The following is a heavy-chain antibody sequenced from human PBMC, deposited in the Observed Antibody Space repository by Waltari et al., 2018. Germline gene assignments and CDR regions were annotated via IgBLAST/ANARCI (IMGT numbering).Heavy chain of an antibody. CDR3: ARGATMVRGARNWFDP. CDR2: INHRGSP. D-gene: IGHD3-10*01. Sequence: QVQLQQWGAGLLKPSETLSLTCAVYGGSFSGYYWSWIRQPPGKGLEWIGEINHRGSPNYNPPRKSRFTISVHTSKNQFSLRLSFVTAPDTAVYYCARGATMVRGARNWFDPWGQGTLFTVSS. J-gene: IGHJ5*02. CDR1: GGSFSGYY. V-gene: IGHV4-34*01.